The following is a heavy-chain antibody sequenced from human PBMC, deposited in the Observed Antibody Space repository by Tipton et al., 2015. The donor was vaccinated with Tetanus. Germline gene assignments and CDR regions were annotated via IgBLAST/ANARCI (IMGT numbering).Heavy chain of an antibody. CDR3: ARKGTAIPIDY. Sequence: GSLRLSCAASGFSFSAYNMNWVRQAPGKGLEWVSSISGISTYINYADSVKGRFTISRDNAENSLYLEMTNLTAEDTAIYYCARKGTAIPIDYWGQGSLVTVSS. CDR2: ISGISTYI. CDR1: GFSFSAYN. J-gene: IGHJ4*02. D-gene: IGHD2-21*02. V-gene: IGHV3-21*01.